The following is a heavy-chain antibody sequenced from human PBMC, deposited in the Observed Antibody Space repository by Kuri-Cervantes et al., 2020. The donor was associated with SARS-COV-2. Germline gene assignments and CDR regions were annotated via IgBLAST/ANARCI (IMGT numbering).Heavy chain of an antibody. Sequence: GESLKISCVASGFTFSSYAMHWVRQAPGKGLEWVAVISYDGSNKYYADSVKGRFTISRDNSKNTLYLQMNSLRAEDTAVYYCARDLHCSSTSCYSPWFDPWGQGTLVTVSS. V-gene: IGHV3-30-3*01. CDR1: GFTFSSYA. CDR2: ISYDGSNK. CDR3: ARDLHCSSTSCYSPWFDP. D-gene: IGHD2-2*01. J-gene: IGHJ5*02.